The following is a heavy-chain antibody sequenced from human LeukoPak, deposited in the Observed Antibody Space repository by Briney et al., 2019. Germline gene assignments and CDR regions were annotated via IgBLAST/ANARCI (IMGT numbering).Heavy chain of an antibody. CDR2: INHSGST. Sequence: PSETLSLTCAVYGGSFSGYYWSWIRQPPGKGLEWIGEINHSGSTNYNPSLKSRVTIPVDTSKNQFSLKLSSVTAADTAVYYCARDPSIAAAGHFDYWGQGTLVTVSS. CDR3: ARDPSIAAAGHFDY. CDR1: GGSFSGYY. D-gene: IGHD6-13*01. V-gene: IGHV4-34*01. J-gene: IGHJ4*02.